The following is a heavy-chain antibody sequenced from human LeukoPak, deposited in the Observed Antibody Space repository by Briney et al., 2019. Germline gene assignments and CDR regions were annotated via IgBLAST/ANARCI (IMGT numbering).Heavy chain of an antibody. J-gene: IGHJ6*03. D-gene: IGHD6-6*01. V-gene: IGHV4-34*01. CDR1: VGSFSGST. Sequence: SETLSLTCASNVGSFSGSTWSWFPQPPGKGRNWMGKINHSETPNYNPPLKSRVTISVDTSKNQFSLKLSSVTAADTAVYYCARVVAPGGDRPRYSSSSRPGGRYYYMDVWGKGTTVTVSS. CDR2: INHSETP. CDR3: ARVVAPGGDRPRYSSSSRPGGRYYYMDV.